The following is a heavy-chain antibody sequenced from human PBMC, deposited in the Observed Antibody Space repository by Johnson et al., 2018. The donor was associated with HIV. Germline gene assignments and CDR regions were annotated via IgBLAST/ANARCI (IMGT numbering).Heavy chain of an antibody. J-gene: IGHJ3*02. V-gene: IGHV3-30*02. CDR3: ARDQAIFGVVLASDAFDI. D-gene: IGHD3-3*01. CDR1: GFTFSSYG. Sequence: QVQLVESGGGVVQPGGSLRLSCAASGFTFSSYGMHWVRQAPGKGLEWVAFIRYDGRNKYYADSVKGRFTISRDNSKNTLYLQMNSLRAEDTAVYYCARDQAIFGVVLASDAFDIWGQGTMVTVSS. CDR2: IRYDGRNK.